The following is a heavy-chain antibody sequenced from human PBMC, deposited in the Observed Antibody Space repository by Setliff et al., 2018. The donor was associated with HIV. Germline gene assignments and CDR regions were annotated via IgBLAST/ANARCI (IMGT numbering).Heavy chain of an antibody. CDR3: ARSPRLRGGHNWFDP. V-gene: IGHV4-34*01. CDR2: INHSGST. D-gene: IGHD4-17*01. Sequence: SETLSLTCVVYGGSFTNYYWSWIRQPPGKGLECIGEINHSGSTNYNPSLKSRVTISEDTSKHQFSLKLTSVTAADTAVYYCARSPRLRGGHNWFDPWGQGTLVTVSS. CDR1: GGSFTNYY. J-gene: IGHJ5*02.